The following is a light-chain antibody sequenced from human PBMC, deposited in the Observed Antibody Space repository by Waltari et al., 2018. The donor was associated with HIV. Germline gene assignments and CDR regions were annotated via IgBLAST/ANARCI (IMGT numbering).Light chain of an antibody. CDR2: DVS. Sequence: QSALTQPRPVFGSPGQAVTLPCPGTSSDIGGYNYFSSYQQSPSNAPKLIIYDVSEPPSGVPDRSSCSKAGNTASLTISGLQAEDDADYCCCSYAGSTWVFGGGTKLTVL. CDR3: CSYAGSTWV. J-gene: IGLJ3*02. V-gene: IGLV2-11*01. CDR1: SSDIGGYNY.